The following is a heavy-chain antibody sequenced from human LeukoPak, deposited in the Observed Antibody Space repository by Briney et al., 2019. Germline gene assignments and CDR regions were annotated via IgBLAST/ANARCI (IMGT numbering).Heavy chain of an antibody. CDR1: GYTFTGYY. Sequence: GASVKVSCKASGYTFTGYYIHWVRQAPGQGLEWMGWINPNNGATNYAQKFQGRITMTRDTSITTAYMELSSLRSDDTAIYYCARDVVVVVGASRSDFYFYMDVWGKGTTVTV. CDR3: ARDVVVVVGASRSDFYFYMDV. V-gene: IGHV1-2*02. D-gene: IGHD2-15*01. J-gene: IGHJ6*03. CDR2: INPNNGAT.